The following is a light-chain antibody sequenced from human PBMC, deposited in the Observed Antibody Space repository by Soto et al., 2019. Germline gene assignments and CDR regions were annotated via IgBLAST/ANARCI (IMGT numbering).Light chain of an antibody. Sequence: QSVLTQPASVSGSPGQSITVSCTGTSSDIGGYPHVSWYQQHPGKAPKLVIYEVYNRPSGVSSRFSGSKSGSTASLTISGLQAEDEADYYCSSYTSTMTLVFGGGTKLTVL. J-gene: IGLJ2*01. CDR1: SSDIGGYPH. CDR2: EVY. V-gene: IGLV2-14*01. CDR3: SSYTSTMTLV.